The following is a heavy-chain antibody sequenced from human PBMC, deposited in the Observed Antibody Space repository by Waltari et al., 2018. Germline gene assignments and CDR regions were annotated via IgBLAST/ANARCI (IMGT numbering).Heavy chain of an antibody. CDR3: AGTSSYYYYYYYMDV. D-gene: IGHD1-1*01. J-gene: IGHJ6*03. CDR2: IYYSGST. CDR1: GGSISSYY. Sequence: QVQLQESGPGLVKPSETLSLTCTVSGGSISSYYWSWIRTPPGKGQEWIGYIYYSGSTNYNPSLKSRVTISVDTSKNQFSLKLSSVTAADTAVYYCAGTSSYYYYYYYMDVWGKGTTVTISS. V-gene: IGHV4-59*01.